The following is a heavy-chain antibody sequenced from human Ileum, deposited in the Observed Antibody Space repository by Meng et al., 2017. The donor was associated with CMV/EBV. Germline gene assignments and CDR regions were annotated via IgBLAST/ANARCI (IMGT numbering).Heavy chain of an antibody. Sequence: GGSLRLSCAASGFTFSRYWMAWVRQAPGKGLEWVATINEDGSERQYVDSVKGRFTISGDNAKNSLYLQMNSLRAEDTAVYYCARVGAWYGMDVWGQGTTVTVSS. J-gene: IGHJ6*02. CDR2: INEDGSER. V-gene: IGHV3-7*01. CDR3: ARVGAWYGMDV. D-gene: IGHD1-14*01. CDR1: GFTFSRYW.